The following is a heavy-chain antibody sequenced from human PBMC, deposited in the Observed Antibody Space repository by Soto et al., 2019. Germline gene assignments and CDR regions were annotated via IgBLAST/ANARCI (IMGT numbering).Heavy chain of an antibody. CDR1: GFTFSSYA. D-gene: IGHD2-2*01. CDR2: ISGSGGST. J-gene: IGHJ6*03. Sequence: GGSLRLSCAASGFTFSSYAMSWVRQAPGKGLEWVSAISGSGGSTYYADSVKGRFTISRDNSKNTLYLQMNSLRAEDTAVYYCAKAWPIDCSSTSCREPHYYYYYMDVWGKGTTVTVSS. CDR3: AKAWPIDCSSTSCREPHYYYYYMDV. V-gene: IGHV3-23*01.